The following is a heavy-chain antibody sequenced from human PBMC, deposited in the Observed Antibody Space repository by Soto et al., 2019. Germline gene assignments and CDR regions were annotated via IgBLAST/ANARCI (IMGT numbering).Heavy chain of an antibody. CDR3: AKDHGRAGYCSGGSCSLAFDI. D-gene: IGHD2-15*01. Sequence: PGGSLRLSCAASGFAFSSYAMSWVRQAPGKGLEWVSTLSGNGYSTYYADSVKGRFTISRDNSKNTLHVRMNSLRVEDTAVYYCAKDHGRAGYCSGGSCSLAFDIWGQGTMVTVSS. CDR2: LSGNGYST. CDR1: GFAFSSYA. V-gene: IGHV3-23*01. J-gene: IGHJ3*02.